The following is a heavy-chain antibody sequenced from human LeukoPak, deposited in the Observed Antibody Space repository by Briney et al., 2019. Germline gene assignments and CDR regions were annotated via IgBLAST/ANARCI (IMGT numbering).Heavy chain of an antibody. V-gene: IGHV3-48*03. CDR3: ARDRDFWSGYRTRDAFDI. Sequence: PGGSLRLSCAASGFTFSSYEMNWVRQAPGKGLEWVSSISKSGSVSHYEDAVRGRFTISRDNAKKSLYLQMNSLRAEDTAVYYCARDRDFWSGYRTRDAFDIWGQGTMVTVSS. D-gene: IGHD3-3*01. CDR2: ISKSGSVS. CDR1: GFTFSSYE. J-gene: IGHJ3*02.